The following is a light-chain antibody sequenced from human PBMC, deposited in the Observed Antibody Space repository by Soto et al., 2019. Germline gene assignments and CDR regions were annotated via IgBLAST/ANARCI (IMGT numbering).Light chain of an antibody. Sequence: QPVLTQPPSVSGAPGQRVTISCSGSSSSIGAGYDVHWYQQLPGTAPRLLIYGNSNRPSGVPDRFSGSRSGTSASLAITGLQADDEADYYCQSYDSSLSGYVFGSGTKVTVL. CDR3: QSYDSSLSGYV. CDR2: GNS. J-gene: IGLJ1*01. CDR1: SSSIGAGYD. V-gene: IGLV1-40*01.